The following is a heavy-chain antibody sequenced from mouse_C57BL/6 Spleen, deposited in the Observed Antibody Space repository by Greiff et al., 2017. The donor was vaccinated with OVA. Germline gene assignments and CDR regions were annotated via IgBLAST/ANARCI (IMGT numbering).Heavy chain of an antibody. CDR2: INPSNGGP. D-gene: IGHD2-5*01. V-gene: IGHV1-53*01. CDR3: APYYSNYVGYFDV. J-gene: IGHJ1*03. CDR1: GYTFTSYW. Sequence: QVQLQPPGTELVKPGASVKLSCKASGYTFTSYWMHWVKQRPGQGLEWIGNINPSNGGPNYNEKFKSKATLTVDKSSSTAYMQLSSLTSEDSAVYYCAPYYSNYVGYFDVWGTGTTVTVSS.